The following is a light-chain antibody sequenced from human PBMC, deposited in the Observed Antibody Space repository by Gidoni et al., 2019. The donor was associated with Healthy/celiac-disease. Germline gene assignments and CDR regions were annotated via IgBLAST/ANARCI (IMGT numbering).Light chain of an antibody. J-gene: IGKJ2*01. Sequence: EIVLTQLPATLSLSPGETATLSCRASQRVSSYLAWYQQKPGQAPRLLIYDASNRATGIPARFSGSGSGTDFTLTISSLEPEDFAVYYCQQRSNWPPYTFGQGTKLEIK. CDR1: QRVSSY. CDR3: QQRSNWPPYT. V-gene: IGKV3-11*01. CDR2: DAS.